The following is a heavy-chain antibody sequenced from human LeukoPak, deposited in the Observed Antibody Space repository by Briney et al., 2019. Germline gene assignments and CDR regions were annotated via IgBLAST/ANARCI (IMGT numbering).Heavy chain of an antibody. CDR2: IYYSGST. CDR1: GGSISSSSYY. V-gene: IGHV4-39*07. CDR3: ARVVSGSYYYYYYMDV. Sequence: SETLSLTCTVSGGSISSSSYYWGWIRQPPGKGLEWIGSIYYSGSTYYNPSLKSRVTISVDTSKNQFSLKLSSVTAADTAVYYCARVVSGSYYYYYYMDVWGKGTTVTVSS. D-gene: IGHD1-26*01. J-gene: IGHJ6*03.